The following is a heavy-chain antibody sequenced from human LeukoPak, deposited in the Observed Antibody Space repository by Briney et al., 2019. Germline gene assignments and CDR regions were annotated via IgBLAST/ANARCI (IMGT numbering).Heavy chain of an antibody. D-gene: IGHD6-13*01. CDR3: ARAQYSSRPS. CDR1: GFTFDDYA. J-gene: IGHJ5*02. Sequence: GGSLRLSCAASGFTFDDYAMHWVRQAPGKGLEWVSGISWNSGSIGYADSVKGRFTISRDNAENSLYLQMNSLRVEDTAVYYCARAQYSSRPSWGQGALVTVSS. CDR2: ISWNSGSI. V-gene: IGHV3-9*01.